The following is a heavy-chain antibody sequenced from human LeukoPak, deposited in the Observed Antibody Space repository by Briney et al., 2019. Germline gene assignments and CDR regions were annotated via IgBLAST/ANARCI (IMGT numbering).Heavy chain of an antibody. CDR1: GGTFISYA. V-gene: IGHV1-69*13. CDR2: IIPIFGTA. J-gene: IGHJ6*02. CDR3: ARGRNYYYYGMDV. Sequence: SVKVSCKASGGTFISYAISWVRQAPGQGLEWMGGIIPIFGTANYAQKFQGRVTITADESTSTAYMELSSLRSEDTAVYYCARGRNYYYYGMDVWGQGTTVTVSS.